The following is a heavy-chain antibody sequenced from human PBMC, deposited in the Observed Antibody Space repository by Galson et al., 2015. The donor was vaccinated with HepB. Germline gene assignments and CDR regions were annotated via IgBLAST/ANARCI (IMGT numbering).Heavy chain of an antibody. CDR3: SRDYSHYYKSGALPFHYFDL. J-gene: IGHJ5*02. CDR2: IYGDNNA. V-gene: IGHV3-53*01. CDR1: GFSVTHNY. Sequence: SLRLSCAVSGFSVTHNYMTWVRQAPGMGPEWVSSIYGDNNAYYGESVKGRFTVSRDESKNVLYLQMNDLRVEDTAVDYCSRDYSHYYKSGALPFHYFDLCGKGIRVTVS. D-gene: IGHD3-10*01.